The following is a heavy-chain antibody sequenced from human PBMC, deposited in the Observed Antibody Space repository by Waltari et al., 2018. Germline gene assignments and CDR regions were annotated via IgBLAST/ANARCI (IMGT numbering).Heavy chain of an antibody. J-gene: IGHJ4*02. CDR1: GDSVTNAYW. V-gene: IGHV4-4*02. D-gene: IGHD2-15*01. CDR2: IHGSGRT. Sequence: QLQLQESGPGLVKPSGTLSLTCTVSGDSVTNAYWWSWVRQSPRQGLEWIGKIHGSGRTNYNPSFASRVTVSIDTSNNQFSLKVTSATAADTAVYYCARDRGRGLYLDSWGRGALFTVS. CDR3: ARDRGRGLYLDS.